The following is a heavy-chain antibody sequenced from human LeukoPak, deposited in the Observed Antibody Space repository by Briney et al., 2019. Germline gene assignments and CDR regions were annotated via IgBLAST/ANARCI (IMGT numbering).Heavy chain of an antibody. D-gene: IGHD6-25*01. CDR3: ARDATQGYSSD. Sequence: GGSLRLSWAASGLTVSSNYMSWVRQAPGKGLEWVSVIYSGGSTYYADSVKGRFTISRHNSKNTLYLQMNSLRAEDTAVYYCARDATQGYSSDWGQGTLVTVSS. J-gene: IGHJ4*02. V-gene: IGHV3-53*04. CDR2: IYSGGST. CDR1: GLTVSSNY.